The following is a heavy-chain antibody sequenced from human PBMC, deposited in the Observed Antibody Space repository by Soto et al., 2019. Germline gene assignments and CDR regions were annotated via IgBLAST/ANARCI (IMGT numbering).Heavy chain of an antibody. CDR2: ISGSGGST. CDR1: GFTFSSYA. J-gene: IGHJ6*02. D-gene: IGHD6-13*01. CDR3: ATPAVYSSPPRGMDV. V-gene: IGHV3-23*01. Sequence: GGSLRLSCAASGFTFSSYAMSWVRQAPGKGLEWVSAISGSGGSTYYADSVKGRFTISRDNSKNTLDLQMNSLRAEDTAVYYCATPAVYSSPPRGMDVWGQGTTVTVSS.